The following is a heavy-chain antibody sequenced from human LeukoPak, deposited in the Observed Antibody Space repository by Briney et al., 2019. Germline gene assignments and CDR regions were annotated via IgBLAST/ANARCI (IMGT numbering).Heavy chain of an antibody. CDR3: ATDLGGWYRSAFDI. V-gene: IGHV1-24*01. Sequence: ASVKVSCKVSGYTLTELSMHGVRQAPGKGFVWMGGFDPEDGETIYAQKFQGRVTMPEDTSTDTAYMEMSSLRSEDTTVYYCATDLGGWYRSAFDIWGQGTMVTVSS. CDR2: FDPEDGET. D-gene: IGHD6-19*01. CDR1: GYTLTELS. J-gene: IGHJ3*02.